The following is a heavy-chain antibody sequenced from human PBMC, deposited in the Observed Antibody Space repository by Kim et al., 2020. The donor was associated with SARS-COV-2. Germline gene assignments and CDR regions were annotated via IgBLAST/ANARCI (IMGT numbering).Heavy chain of an antibody. Sequence: GESLKISCKGSGYSFTSYWIGWVRQMPGKGLEWMGIIYPGDSDTRYSPSFQGQVTISADKSISTAYLQWSSRKASDTAMYYCARRMGDYEATESLFSFDYWGQGTLVTVSS. CDR1: GYSFTSYW. J-gene: IGHJ4*02. CDR3: ARRMGDYEATESLFSFDY. D-gene: IGHD4-17*01. CDR2: IYPGDSDT. V-gene: IGHV5-51*01.